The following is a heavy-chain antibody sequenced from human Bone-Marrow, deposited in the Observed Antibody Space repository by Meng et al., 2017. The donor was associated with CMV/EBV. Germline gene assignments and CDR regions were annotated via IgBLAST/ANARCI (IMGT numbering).Heavy chain of an antibody. CDR2: IKQDGSEK. CDR3: ARDLHDFWSGYYRPGFDY. J-gene: IGHJ4*02. Sequence: GESLKISCAASGFTFSSYWMSWVRQAPGKGLEWVANIKQDGSEKYYVDSVKGRFTISRDNAKNSLYLQMNRLRAEYTAVYYCARDLHDFWSGYYRPGFDYWGQGTLVTVSS. D-gene: IGHD3-3*01. V-gene: IGHV3-7*01. CDR1: GFTFSSYW.